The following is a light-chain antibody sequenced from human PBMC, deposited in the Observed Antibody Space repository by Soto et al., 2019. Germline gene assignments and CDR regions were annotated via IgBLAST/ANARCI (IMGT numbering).Light chain of an antibody. Sequence: EIVLTQSPATLSVSPGERATLSCRASQSVSNNHLAWYQQKPGQAPRLLIHGVSARATGIPVRFSGSGSETEFTLTISSLQSEDFAVYYCQQYQRWPLTFGGGTKVDIK. CDR3: QQYQRWPLT. CDR1: QSVSNN. J-gene: IGKJ4*01. CDR2: GVS. V-gene: IGKV3-15*01.